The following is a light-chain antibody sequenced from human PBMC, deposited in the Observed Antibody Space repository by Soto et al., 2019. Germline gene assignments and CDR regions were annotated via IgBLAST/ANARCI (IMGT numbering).Light chain of an antibody. CDR1: LNFSRN. CDR2: GAS. V-gene: IGKV3-15*01. Sequence: DIVLTQSPGTLSLSPGDRATLSCRASLNFSRNYLTWYQQKPGQAPRLLIYGASTRATGVPARFSGSGSGTDFTRTISSLQSEDFSVYYCQQYTNWPPITFGQGSRLEIK. CDR3: QQYTNWPPIT. J-gene: IGKJ5*01.